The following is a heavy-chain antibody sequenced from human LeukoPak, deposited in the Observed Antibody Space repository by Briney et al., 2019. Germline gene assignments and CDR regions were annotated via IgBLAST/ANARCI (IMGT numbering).Heavy chain of an antibody. V-gene: IGHV3-30*02. Sequence: PGGSLRLSCAASGFTFSNYGMHWVRQAPGKGLEWVAFIRYDGSNKYYADVVKSRFTISRDNSKNTLYLHMNSLRAEDTAVYYCAKDPYRYYYTSGSVYFDFWGQGTLVIVSS. CDR2: IRYDGSNK. D-gene: IGHD3-10*01. CDR3: AKDPYRYYYTSGSVYFDF. J-gene: IGHJ4*02. CDR1: GFTFSNYG.